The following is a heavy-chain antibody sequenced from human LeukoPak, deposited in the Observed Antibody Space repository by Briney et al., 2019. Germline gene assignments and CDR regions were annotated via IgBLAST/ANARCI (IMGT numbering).Heavy chain of an antibody. D-gene: IGHD3-3*01. Sequence: GGSLRLSCAASGFTFSSYAMSWVRQAPGKGLEWVSAISGSGGSTYYADSVKGRFTISRDNSKNTLYLQMNSLRAEDTAVYYCAKDRPIFGVVKDAFDIWGQGTMVTVSS. J-gene: IGHJ3*02. CDR1: GFTFSSYA. CDR2: ISGSGGST. V-gene: IGHV3-23*01. CDR3: AKDRPIFGVVKDAFDI.